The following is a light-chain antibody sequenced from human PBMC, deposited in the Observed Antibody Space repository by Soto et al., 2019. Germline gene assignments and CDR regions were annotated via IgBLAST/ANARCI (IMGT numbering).Light chain of an antibody. CDR1: SSNIGAGYD. Sequence: QPVLTQPPSVSGAPGQRVTISCTGSSSNIGAGYDVHWYQQLPGTTPKLLIYGNSNRPSGVPDRFSGSKSGTSASLAITGLQADDETDYYCQSYDSSLSALVFGGGTKVTVL. CDR2: GNS. V-gene: IGLV1-40*01. J-gene: IGLJ2*01. CDR3: QSYDSSLSALV.